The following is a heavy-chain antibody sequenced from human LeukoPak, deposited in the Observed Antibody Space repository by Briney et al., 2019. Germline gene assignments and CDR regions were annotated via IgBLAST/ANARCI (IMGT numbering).Heavy chain of an antibody. V-gene: IGHV3-23*01. Sequence: PGGSLRLSCAASGFTFSSYAISWVRQAPGKGLEWVSAISGSGGSTYYADSVKGRFTISRDNSKNTLYLQMNSLRAEDTAVYYCAKSDPSIFVFRELLSRGPAFDYWGQGTLVTVSS. D-gene: IGHD3-10*02. J-gene: IGHJ4*02. CDR3: AKSDPSIFVFRELLSRGPAFDY. CDR2: ISGSGGST. CDR1: GFTFSSYA.